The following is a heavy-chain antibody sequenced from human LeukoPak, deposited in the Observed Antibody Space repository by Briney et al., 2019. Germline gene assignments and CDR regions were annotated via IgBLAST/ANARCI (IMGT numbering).Heavy chain of an antibody. J-gene: IGHJ3*02. CDR2: ISGSGGST. Sequence: PGGSLRLSCAASGFTFSSYAMSWVRQAPGKGLEWVSAISGSGGSTYYADSVKGRFTISRDNSKNTLYLQMNSLRAEDTAVYYCAKRAFPVVVTPVGAFDIWGQGTMVTVSS. CDR3: AKRAFPVVVTPVGAFDI. D-gene: IGHD3-22*01. V-gene: IGHV3-23*01. CDR1: GFTFSSYA.